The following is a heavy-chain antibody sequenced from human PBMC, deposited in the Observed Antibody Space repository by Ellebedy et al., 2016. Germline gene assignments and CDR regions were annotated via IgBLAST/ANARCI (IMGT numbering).Heavy chain of an antibody. D-gene: IGHD2-2*02. CDR1: GGSISSYY. Sequence: SETLSLXXTVSGGSISSYYWSWIRQPPGKGLEWIGYIYYSGSTNYNPSLKSRVTISVDTSKNQFSLKLSSVTAADTAVYYCARADRVPAAIDYWGQGTLVTVSS. J-gene: IGHJ4*02. CDR2: IYYSGST. V-gene: IGHV4-59*01. CDR3: ARADRVPAAIDY.